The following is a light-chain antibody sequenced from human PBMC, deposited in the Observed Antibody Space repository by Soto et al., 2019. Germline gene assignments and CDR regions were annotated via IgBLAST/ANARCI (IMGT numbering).Light chain of an antibody. V-gene: IGKV3-15*01. CDR2: GAS. Sequence: EVVLTQSPATLSVSPGDMATLSCRASQSVSRNLAWYQQKPGQAPRLLIYGASTRATGVPARFSGSGSATEFDLSISSMQSEDVAVYYCQQYGDWPPETFGQGTKLEI. CDR1: QSVSRN. J-gene: IGKJ2*01. CDR3: QQYGDWPPET.